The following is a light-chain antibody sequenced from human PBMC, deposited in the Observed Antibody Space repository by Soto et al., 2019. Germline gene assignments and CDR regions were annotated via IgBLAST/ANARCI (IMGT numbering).Light chain of an antibody. CDR1: QSISVW. CDR2: DAS. J-gene: IGKJ3*01. Sequence: DIQMTQFPSTLSASIGDRVTITCRASQSISVWMALYKQIPGKAPQLLIYDASNLQSGVPSRFSGAGSGTEFTLTVSSLQPDDSATYYCQQYNNYPFTFGPGTTVHIK. V-gene: IGKV1-5*01. CDR3: QQYNNYPFT.